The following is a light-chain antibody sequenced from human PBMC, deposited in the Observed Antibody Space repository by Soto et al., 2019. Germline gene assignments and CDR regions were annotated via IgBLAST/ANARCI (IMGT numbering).Light chain of an antibody. J-gene: IGKJ3*01. V-gene: IGKV3D-15*01. Sequence: EIVMTQSPATLSVSPGERATLSCRASQSVSSNLAWYQQKPGQAPRLLIYGASTRATGIPARFSGSGSGTEFTLTISSLQSEDFAAYYCQQYNNWPSFGPGTKVDI. CDR2: GAS. CDR1: QSVSSN. CDR3: QQYNNWPS.